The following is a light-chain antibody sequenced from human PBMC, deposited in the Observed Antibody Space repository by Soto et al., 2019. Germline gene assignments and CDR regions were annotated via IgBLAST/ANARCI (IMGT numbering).Light chain of an antibody. CDR3: QQYTGYSL. Sequence: DIQMTQSPSTLSASVGDRVTITCRASQSISSWLAWYQQKPGKAPKLLIYDASSLEGGVPSRFSGSGSGTEFTLTISSLQPDDFATYACQQYTGYSLFGKGTKLETK. J-gene: IGKJ2*01. CDR2: DAS. CDR1: QSISSW. V-gene: IGKV1-5*01.